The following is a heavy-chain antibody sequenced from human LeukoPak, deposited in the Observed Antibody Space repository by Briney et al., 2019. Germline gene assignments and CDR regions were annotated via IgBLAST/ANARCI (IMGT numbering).Heavy chain of an antibody. D-gene: IGHD3-22*01. Sequence: GESLKISCKGSGYSFNNYWIGWVRQMPGKGLEWMGIIYPDDSETRYSPSFQGQVTISADKSISTAYLQWSSLKASDTAMYYCARLDSSGYYFYEYFDYWGQGTLVTVSS. J-gene: IGHJ4*02. CDR2: IYPDDSET. CDR3: ARLDSSGYYFYEYFDY. V-gene: IGHV5-51*01. CDR1: GYSFNNYW.